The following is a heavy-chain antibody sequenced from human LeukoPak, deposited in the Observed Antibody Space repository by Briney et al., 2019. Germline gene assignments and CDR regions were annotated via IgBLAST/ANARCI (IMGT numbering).Heavy chain of an antibody. CDR3: ARAPYYYDSSGYYLDY. Sequence: PSETLSLTCTVSGGSISSYYWSRIRQPPGKGLEWIGYIYYSGSTNYNPSLKSRVTISVDTSKNQFSLKLSSVTAADTAVYYCARAPYYYDSSGYYLDYWGQGTLVTVSS. CDR2: IYYSGST. V-gene: IGHV4-59*01. CDR1: GGSISSYY. D-gene: IGHD3-22*01. J-gene: IGHJ4*02.